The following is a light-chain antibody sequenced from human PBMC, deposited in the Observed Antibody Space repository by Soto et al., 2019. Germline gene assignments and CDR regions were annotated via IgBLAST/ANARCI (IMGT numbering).Light chain of an antibody. V-gene: IGKV3-20*01. CDR3: KQYGSSLFT. CDR1: QSVSSKY. Sequence: VLTQPPGPLSLSPGSRATVYCRATQSVSSKYLAWYQQKPGQAPRVLIYGTSIRASGVPERFSGGGSGTDFTLTITRLEPEAFAVYYCKQYGSSLFTFGTGTKVDIK. J-gene: IGKJ3*01. CDR2: GTS.